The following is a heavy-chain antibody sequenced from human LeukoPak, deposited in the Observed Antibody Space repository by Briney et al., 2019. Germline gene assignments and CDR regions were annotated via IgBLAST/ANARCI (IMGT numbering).Heavy chain of an antibody. CDR1: GFSVGGYY. CDR3: ARGFFNFED. Sequence: GGSLRLSCAASGFSVGGYYMSWVRHAPGRGLEWVSVIYSGGDTSYADSVKGRFTVSRDNAKNTVDLHMNGLRPEDTAFYYCARGFFNFEDWGRGTLVTVSS. CDR2: IYSGGDT. D-gene: IGHD3-3*01. V-gene: IGHV3-66*02. J-gene: IGHJ4*02.